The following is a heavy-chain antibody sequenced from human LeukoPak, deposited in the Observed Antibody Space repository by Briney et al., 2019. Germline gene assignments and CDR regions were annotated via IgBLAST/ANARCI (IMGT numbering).Heavy chain of an antibody. D-gene: IGHD4-17*01. V-gene: IGHV3-23*01. Sequence: PGGSLRLSCAASGFTFSSYAMSWVRQAPGKGLEWVSAISGSGGSTYYADSAKGRFTISRDNAKNSLYLQMNSLRAEDTAVYYCARAVHYGERLDYWGQGTLVTVSS. CDR2: ISGSGGST. J-gene: IGHJ4*02. CDR3: ARAVHYGERLDY. CDR1: GFTFSSYA.